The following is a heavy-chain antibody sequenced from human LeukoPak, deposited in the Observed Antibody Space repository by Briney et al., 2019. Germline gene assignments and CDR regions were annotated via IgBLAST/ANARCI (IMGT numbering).Heavy chain of an antibody. V-gene: IGHV5-51*01. CDR3: ARHSDVIGAI. Sequence: GESLKISCKAPGYTFTHQWIGWVRQKSGSGLGWMGVIYPRDSDTRSSPSFQGHVTISADTSINTAYLEWSRLEASDTAIYYCARHSDVIGAIWGQGTLVTVSS. D-gene: IGHD3-10*01. CDR2: IYPRDSDT. CDR1: GYTFTHQW. J-gene: IGHJ4*02.